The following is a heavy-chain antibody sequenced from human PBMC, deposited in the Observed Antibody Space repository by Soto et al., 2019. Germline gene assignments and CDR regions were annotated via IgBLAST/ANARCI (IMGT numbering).Heavy chain of an antibody. CDR3: ARVREGDQGYGMDV. CDR2: IIPILGIA. CDR1: GGTFSSYT. V-gene: IGHV1-69*02. J-gene: IGHJ6*02. Sequence: QVQLVQSGAEVKKPGSSVKVSCKASGGTFSSYTISWVRQAPGQGLEWMGRIIPILGIANYTQKFQGRVTITADKSTSTAYMELSSLRSEDTAVYYCARVREGDQGYGMDVWGQGTTVTVSS. D-gene: IGHD2-21*02.